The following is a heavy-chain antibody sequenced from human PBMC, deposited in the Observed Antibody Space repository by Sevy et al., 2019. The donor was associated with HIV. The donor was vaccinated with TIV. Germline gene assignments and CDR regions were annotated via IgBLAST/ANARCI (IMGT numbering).Heavy chain of an antibody. CDR2: IYHSGST. CDR3: ARHAAAGTRWFDP. D-gene: IGHD6-13*01. V-gene: IGHV4-38-2*01. CDR1: GYSISSGYY. J-gene: IGHJ5*02. Sequence: SETLSLTCAVSGYSISSGYYWGWIRQPPGKGLEWIGSIYHSGSTYYNPSLKSRVTISVDTSKNQFSLELSSVTAADTAVYYCARHAAAGTRWFDPWGQGTLVTVSS.